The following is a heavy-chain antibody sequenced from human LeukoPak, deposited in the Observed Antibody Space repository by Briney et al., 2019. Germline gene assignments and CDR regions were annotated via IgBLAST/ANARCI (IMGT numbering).Heavy chain of an antibody. CDR3: ARDTTGPLISSIAARYFDY. CDR1: GGSISSGGYY. V-gene: IGHV4-31*03. CDR2: IYYSGST. J-gene: IGHJ4*02. Sequence: SQTLSLTCTVSGGSISSGGYYWSWIRQHPGKGLEWIGYIYYSGSTYYNPSLKSRVTISVDTSKNQFSLKLSSVTAADTAVYYCARDTTGPLISSIAARYFDYWGQGTLVTVSS. D-gene: IGHD6-6*01.